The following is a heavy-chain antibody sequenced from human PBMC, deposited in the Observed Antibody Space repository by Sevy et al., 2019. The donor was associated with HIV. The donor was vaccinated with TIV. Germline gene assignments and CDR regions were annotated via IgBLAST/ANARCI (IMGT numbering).Heavy chain of an antibody. J-gene: IGHJ2*01. D-gene: IGHD7-27*01. CDR1: GFTFSNYG. Sequence: GSLRLSCAASGFTFSNYGIHWVRQAPGEGLDWVAVISDDATNKVFLDAVKGRFTISRDNSKNTVFLHMDSLREDDTAVYYCAKEGPLGKSEDWYLDLWGRGTLVTVSS. CDR3: AKEGPLGKSEDWYLDL. CDR2: ISDDATNK. V-gene: IGHV3-30*18.